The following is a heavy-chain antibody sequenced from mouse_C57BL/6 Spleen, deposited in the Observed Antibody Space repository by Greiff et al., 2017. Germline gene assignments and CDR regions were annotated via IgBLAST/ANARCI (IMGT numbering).Heavy chain of an antibody. V-gene: IGHV1-55*01. D-gene: IGHD3-2*02. CDR1: GYTFTSYW. Sequence: QVQLQQPGAELVKPGASVKMSCKASGYTFTSYWITWVKQRPGQGLEWIGDVYPGSGSTNYNEKFKSKATLTVDTSSSTAYLQLSSLTSEDSAVYYCARAYSSGPSLFAYWGQGTLVTVSA. J-gene: IGHJ3*01. CDR2: VYPGSGST. CDR3: ARAYSSGPSLFAY.